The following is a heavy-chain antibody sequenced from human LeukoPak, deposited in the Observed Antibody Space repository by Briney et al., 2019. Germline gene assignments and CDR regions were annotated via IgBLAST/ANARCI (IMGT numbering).Heavy chain of an antibody. CDR3: ARIFVVVPEDY. D-gene: IGHD2-2*01. CDR1: GFTFSSYA. V-gene: IGHV3-30-3*01. CDR2: ISYDGSNK. J-gene: IGHJ4*02. Sequence: GRSLRLSCAASGFTFSSYAMHWVRQAPGKGLEWVAVISYDGSNKYYADSVKGRFTISRDNSKNTLYLQMNSLRAEDTAVYYCARIFVVVPEDYWGQGTLVTASS.